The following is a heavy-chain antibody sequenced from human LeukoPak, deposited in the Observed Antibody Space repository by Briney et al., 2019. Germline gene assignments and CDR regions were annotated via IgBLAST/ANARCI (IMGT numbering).Heavy chain of an antibody. CDR2: INHSGST. CDR1: GGSFSGYY. D-gene: IGHD4-23*01. V-gene: IGHV4-34*01. J-gene: IGHJ3*02. Sequence: SETLSLTCAVYGGSFSGYYWSWIRQPPGKGLEWIGEINHSGSTNYNPSLKSRVTISVDTSKNQFSLKLSSVTAADTAVYYCASRGNYGGILWPFDIWGQGTMVTVSS. CDR3: ASRGNYGGILWPFDI.